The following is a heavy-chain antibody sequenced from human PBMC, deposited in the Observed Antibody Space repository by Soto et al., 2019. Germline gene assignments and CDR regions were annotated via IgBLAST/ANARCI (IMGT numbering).Heavy chain of an antibody. CDR2: IYYSGRT. V-gene: IGHV4-31*03. D-gene: IGHD3-10*01. CDR1: GGSISSSGYN. Sequence: QVQLQESGAGLVKPSQTLSLTCTVSGGSISSSGYNWSWIRQHPGKGLEWLGYIYYSGRTSYHPSLKGGFTISVDRSQNLFSLNLISVTAADTAVYFCASYGSGSYYPTTFDYWGQGTLVNVSS. CDR3: ASYGSGSYYPTTFDY. J-gene: IGHJ4*02.